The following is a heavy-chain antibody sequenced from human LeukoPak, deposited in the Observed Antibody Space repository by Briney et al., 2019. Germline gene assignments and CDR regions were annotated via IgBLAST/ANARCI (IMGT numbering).Heavy chain of an antibody. CDR1: GGTFSSYA. D-gene: IGHD4-17*01. CDR2: IIPILGIA. J-gene: IGHJ4*02. V-gene: IGHV1-69*04. CDR3: ARGRSAVTTRLDY. Sequence: SVKVSCKASGGTFSSYAISWVRRAPGQGLEWMGRIIPILGIANYAQKFQGRVTITADKSTSTAYMELSSLRSEDTAVYYCARGRSAVTTRLDYWGQGTLVTVSS.